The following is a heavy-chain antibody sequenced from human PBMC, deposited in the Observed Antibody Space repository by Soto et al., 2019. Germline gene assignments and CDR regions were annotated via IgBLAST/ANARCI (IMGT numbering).Heavy chain of an antibody. J-gene: IGHJ5*02. Sequence: GGSLRLSCTASGFTVSNNFMSWVRQAPGKGLEWVSVLYSGGDTYYADAVKGRFITSRDNSNNTLYLQMNSLRGEDTAVYYCARVYYDSNVAYRWFDPWGQGTLVTVSS. CDR2: LYSGGDT. V-gene: IGHV3-66*01. D-gene: IGHD3-22*01. CDR1: GFTVSNNF. CDR3: ARVYYDSNVAYRWFDP.